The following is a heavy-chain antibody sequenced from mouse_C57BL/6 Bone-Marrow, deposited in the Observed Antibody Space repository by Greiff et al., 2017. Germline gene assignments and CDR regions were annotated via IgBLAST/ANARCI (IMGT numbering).Heavy chain of an antibody. CDR2: IHPNSGST. D-gene: IGHD1-1*01. V-gene: IGHV1-64*01. Sequence: QVQLQQSGAELVKPGASVKLSCKASGYTFTSYWMHWVKQRPGQGLEWIGMIHPNSGSTNYNEKFKSKATLTVDKSSSTAYMQLSSLTSEDSAVYYCARWSGNYGSSQFLFDYWGQGTTLTVSS. J-gene: IGHJ2*01. CDR3: ARWSGNYGSSQFLFDY. CDR1: GYTFTSYW.